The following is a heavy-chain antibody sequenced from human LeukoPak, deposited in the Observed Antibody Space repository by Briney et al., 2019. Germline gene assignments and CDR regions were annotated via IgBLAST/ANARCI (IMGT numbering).Heavy chain of an antibody. V-gene: IGHV3-48*04. CDR1: RFYFSTYD. Sequence: GGSLRPSCTASRFYFSTYDMNWVRQVPGKGQEWVSYIDSSASTTYYAGSVQGRFTISRDNAKNSVYLQINSLRVEDTAVYYCANSLLGGQGTLVTVSS. CDR2: IDSSASTT. J-gene: IGHJ4*02. D-gene: IGHD2-15*01. CDR3: ANSLL.